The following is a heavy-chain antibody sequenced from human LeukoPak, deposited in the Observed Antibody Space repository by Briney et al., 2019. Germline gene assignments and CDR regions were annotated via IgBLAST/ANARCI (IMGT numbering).Heavy chain of an antibody. V-gene: IGHV3-23*01. CDR3: AKGPTICGGTDEYYYGIDV. Sequence: GGSLRLSCAASGFTFSISAVSWVRQAPEKGRECVPAFSGSGDKTYYADSVKGRFTISRDNSKNTLYLQMNRLRVEDTAVYYCAKGPTICGGTDEYYYGIDVWGQGTTVTVSS. J-gene: IGHJ6*02. CDR2: FSGSGDKT. D-gene: IGHD3-3*01. CDR1: GFTFSISA.